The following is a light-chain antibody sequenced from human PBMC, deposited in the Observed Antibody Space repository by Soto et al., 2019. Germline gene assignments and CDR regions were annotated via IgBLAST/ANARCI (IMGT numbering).Light chain of an antibody. CDR1: QSISSW. CDR3: QQHNSYSWT. Sequence: DIQMTQSPSTLSASVGDRVTITCRASQSISSWLAWYQQKPGKAPKLLIYKASSLESGVPSRFSGSRSGTELTLTISSLKTDDFATYYCQQHNSYSWTFGQGNEVEIK. J-gene: IGKJ1*01. CDR2: KAS. V-gene: IGKV1-5*03.